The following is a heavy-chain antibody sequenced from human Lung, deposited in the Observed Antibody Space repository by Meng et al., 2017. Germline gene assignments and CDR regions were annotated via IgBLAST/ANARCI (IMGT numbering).Heavy chain of an antibody. Sequence: QVQVLQWGSGLLKPSETLSLTCVVSGGSISSSNYYWSWIRQPPGKGLEWSGHIYNSGSTYYNPSLKSRITISVDTSKNQFSLKLSSVTAADTAVYYCARGQKGYFDLWGRGTLVTVSS. V-gene: IGHV4-30-4*01. CDR3: ARGQKGYFDL. CDR1: GGSISSSNYY. J-gene: IGHJ2*01. CDR2: IYNSGST.